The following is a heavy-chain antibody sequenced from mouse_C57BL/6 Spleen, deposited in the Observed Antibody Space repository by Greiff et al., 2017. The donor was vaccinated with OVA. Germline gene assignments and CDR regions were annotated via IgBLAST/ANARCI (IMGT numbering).Heavy chain of an antibody. CDR2: INPSNGGT. Sequence: QVQLQQSGTELVKPGASVKLSCKASGYTFTSYWMHWVKQRPGQGLEWIGNINPSNGGTNYNEKFKSKATLTVDKSSSTAYMQLSSLTSEDSAVYYCARSGYGNSYYYAMDDWGQGTSVTVSS. CDR3: ARSGYGNSYYYAMDD. V-gene: IGHV1-53*01. D-gene: IGHD2-10*02. J-gene: IGHJ4*01. CDR1: GYTFTSYW.